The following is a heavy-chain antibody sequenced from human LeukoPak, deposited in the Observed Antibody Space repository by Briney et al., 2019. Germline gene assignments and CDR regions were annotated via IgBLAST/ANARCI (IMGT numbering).Heavy chain of an antibody. CDR1: GGSISSYY. CDR2: IYTSGST. V-gene: IGHV4-4*07. Sequence: SETLSLTCTVSGGSISSYYWSWIRQPAGKGLEWIGRIYTSGSTNYNPSLKSRVTMSVDTSKNQFSLKLSSVTAADTAVYYCAIATYYYDSSGYSDAFDIWGQGTMVTVSS. J-gene: IGHJ3*02. D-gene: IGHD3-22*01. CDR3: AIATYYYDSSGYSDAFDI.